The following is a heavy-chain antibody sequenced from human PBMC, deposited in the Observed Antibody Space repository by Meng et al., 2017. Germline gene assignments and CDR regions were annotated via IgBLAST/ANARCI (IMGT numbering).Heavy chain of an antibody. CDR2: IYYSGST. V-gene: IGHV4-39*07. J-gene: IGHJ4*02. CDR1: GGSIGSSSYY. CDR3: ARGQAY. Sequence: QLQLQESGPGLVKPSEHLSPACTVSGGSIGSSSYYWGWIRQPPGKGLEWIGSIYYSGSTYYNPSLKSRVTISVDTSKNQFSLKLSSVTAADTAVYYCARGQAYWGQGTLVTVSS.